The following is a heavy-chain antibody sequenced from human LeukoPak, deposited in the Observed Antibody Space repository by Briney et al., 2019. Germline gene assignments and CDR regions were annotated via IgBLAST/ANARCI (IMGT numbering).Heavy chain of an antibody. CDR2: ISGGGGNT. CDR1: GFTFSNYA. D-gene: IGHD6-13*01. V-gene: IGHV3-23*01. CDR3: AKDPSSSWYYYHYGMDV. J-gene: IGHJ6*02. Sequence: PGGSLRLSCAASGFTFSNYAMSWVRQAPGKGLEWVSAISGGGGNTYYADSVKGRFTISRDNSKNTLYLQMNGLRAEDTAVYYCAKDPSSSWYYYHYGMDVWGQGTTVTVSS.